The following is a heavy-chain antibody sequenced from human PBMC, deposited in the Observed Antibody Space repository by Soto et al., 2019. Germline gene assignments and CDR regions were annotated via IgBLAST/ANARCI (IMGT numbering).Heavy chain of an antibody. CDR2: IYHTGNA. V-gene: IGHV4-39*01. CDR1: GDSIRNSRCY. D-gene: IGHD3-22*01. J-gene: IGHJ5*02. CDR3: ARDFFDSSDYTTNWFDP. Sequence: SETLSLTCSVSGDSIRNSRCYWAWIRQPPGEGLEWIGSIYHTGNAYYNPSLKSRVTISVDTSKNQFSLKLTSVTAADAALYYCARDFFDSSDYTTNWFDPWGQGTLVTVS.